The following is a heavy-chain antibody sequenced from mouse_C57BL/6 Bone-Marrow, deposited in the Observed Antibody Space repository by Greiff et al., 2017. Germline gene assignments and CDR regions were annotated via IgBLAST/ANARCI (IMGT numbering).Heavy chain of an antibody. V-gene: IGHV14-3*01. CDR2: IYPANGNT. D-gene: IGHD4-1*01. Sequence: VQLQQSVAELVRPGASVKLSCTASGFNIKNTYMHWVKQRPEQGLEWIGRIYPANGNTKSAAKFQGKATITADTSSNTAYLQLSSLTSEDAAIYYGASHWDGYFEVWGTGTTVTVA. J-gene: IGHJ1*03. CDR3: ASHWDGYFEV. CDR1: GFNIKNTY.